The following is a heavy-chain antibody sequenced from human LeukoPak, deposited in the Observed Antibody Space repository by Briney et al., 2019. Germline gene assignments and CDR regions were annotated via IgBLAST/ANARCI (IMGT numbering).Heavy chain of an antibody. CDR1: GCSISSSSYY. J-gene: IGHJ6*02. D-gene: IGHD5-18*01. CDR3: ARRKRGYSYGYYYYYGMDV. V-gene: IGHV4-39*01. CDR2: IYYSGST. Sequence: SETLSLTCTVSGCSISSSSYYWGWIRQPPGKGLEWIGSIYYSGSTYYNPSLKSRVTISVDTSKNQFSLKLSSVTAADTAVYYCARRKRGYSYGYYYYYGMDVWGQGTTVTVSS.